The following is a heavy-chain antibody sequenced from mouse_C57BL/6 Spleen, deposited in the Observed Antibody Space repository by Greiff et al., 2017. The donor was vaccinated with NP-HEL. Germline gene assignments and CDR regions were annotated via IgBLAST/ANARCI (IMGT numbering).Heavy chain of an antibody. Sequence: QVQLKQPGAELVMPGASVKLSCKASGYTFTSYWMHWVKQRPGQGLEWIGEIDPSDSYTNYNQKFKGKSTLTVDKSSSTAYMQLSSLTSEDSAVYYCARTHGSSYVAGYFDVWGTGTTVTVSS. CDR1: GYTFTSYW. CDR2: IDPSDSYT. D-gene: IGHD1-1*01. V-gene: IGHV1-69*01. J-gene: IGHJ1*03. CDR3: ARTHGSSYVAGYFDV.